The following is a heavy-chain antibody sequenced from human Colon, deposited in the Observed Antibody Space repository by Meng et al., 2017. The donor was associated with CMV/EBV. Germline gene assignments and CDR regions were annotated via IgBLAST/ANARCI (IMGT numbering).Heavy chain of an antibody. D-gene: IGHD3-10*01. J-gene: IGHJ4*02. CDR3: ARDPHFGALDY. CDR2: IKEDGSDN. CDR1: GFTFTSSW. Sequence: LSLTCAASGFTFTSSWMSWVRQAPAKGLEWVATIKEDGSDNYYVDSVKGRFTISRDNAKNSLFLQMYSLRAEDTAVYYCARDPHFGALDYWGQGTLLTVSS. V-gene: IGHV3-7*01.